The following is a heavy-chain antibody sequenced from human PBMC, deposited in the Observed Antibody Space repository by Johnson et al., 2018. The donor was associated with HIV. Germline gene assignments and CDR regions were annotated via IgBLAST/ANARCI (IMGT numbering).Heavy chain of an antibody. V-gene: IGHV3-30*18. CDR3: AKSGLFVLVIYAPDVFDF. J-gene: IGHJ3*01. Sequence: QVQLVESGGGVVQPGRSLRLSCAASGFTFSSYGMHWVRQAPGKGLEWVAVISYDGSNKYYADYVKGRLTIPRDNSNNTLYLQMNSLRAEDTAVYYCAKSGLFVLVIYAPDVFDFWGQGTMVTVSS. CDR2: ISYDGSNK. CDR1: GFTFSSYG. D-gene: IGHD2-8*02.